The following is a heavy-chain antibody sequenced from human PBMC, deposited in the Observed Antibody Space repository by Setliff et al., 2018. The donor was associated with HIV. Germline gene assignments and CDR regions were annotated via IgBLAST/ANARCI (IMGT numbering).Heavy chain of an antibody. CDR3: ATRQTTIFGVVRGDY. D-gene: IGHD3-3*01. V-gene: IGHV3-11*04. CDR1: GFTFSDYY. Sequence: GESLKISCAVSGFTFSDYYMSWIRQAPGKGLEWISYISSSGNNIHYSDSVKGRFTISRDNAKNSLYLQMNSLRAEDTAVYYCATRQTTIFGVVRGDYWGQGTLVTVSS. J-gene: IGHJ4*02. CDR2: ISSSGNNI.